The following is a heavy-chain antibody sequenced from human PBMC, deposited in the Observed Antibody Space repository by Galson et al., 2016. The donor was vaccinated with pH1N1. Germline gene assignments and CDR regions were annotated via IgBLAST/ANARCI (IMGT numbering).Heavy chain of an antibody. Sequence: SVKVSCKASGYTFTNYGISWVRQAPGQWLEWMGWISAYNGNTNYAQKLQGRVTMTPDTSTSTAYMELRSLRSDDTAVSYCARVRYYDSSGYYHEDYWGQGALVTVSS. CDR3: ARVRYYDSSGYYHEDY. D-gene: IGHD3-22*01. CDR1: GYTFTNYG. CDR2: ISAYNGNT. V-gene: IGHV1-18*01. J-gene: IGHJ4*02.